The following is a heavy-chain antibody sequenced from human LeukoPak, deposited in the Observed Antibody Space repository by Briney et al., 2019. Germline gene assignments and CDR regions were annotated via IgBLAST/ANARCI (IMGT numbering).Heavy chain of an antibody. CDR3: ARGTVAVGADPNRFLAYGWPSWFDP. Sequence: SETLSLTCSVSGVSISSYYWSWIRQPPGKGLEWIGYMYYSGSTNYNPSLKSRVSIALDTSRNQFSLNLNSVTAAHSAIYYCARGTVAVGADPNRFLAYGWPSWFDPWGQGTLVTVSS. CDR2: MYYSGST. J-gene: IGHJ5*02. V-gene: IGHV4-59*01. CDR1: GVSISSYY. D-gene: IGHD3-10*01.